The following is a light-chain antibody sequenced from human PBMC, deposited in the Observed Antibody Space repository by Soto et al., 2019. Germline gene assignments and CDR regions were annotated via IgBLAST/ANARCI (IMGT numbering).Light chain of an antibody. CDR1: QNVLYKSNNENY. CDR3: QQYYNTPPYP. CDR2: CAS. J-gene: IGKJ2*01. V-gene: IGKV4-1*01. Sequence: IVMTQSPDSLAVSLGERATINCKSIQNVLYKSNNENYLAWYQQKPGQPPKLLIYCASTRKPGVPYPFSGNGSGSNFSLTISSLRAEDVAVYYCQQYYNTPPYPFGQGTKLEI.